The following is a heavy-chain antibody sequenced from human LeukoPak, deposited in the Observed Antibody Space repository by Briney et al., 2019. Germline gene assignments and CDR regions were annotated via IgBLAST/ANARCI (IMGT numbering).Heavy chain of an antibody. CDR2: INHSGST. D-gene: IGHD4-17*01. V-gene: IGHV4-34*01. CDR3: ARGLNGIDY. CDR1: GESFSGYY. J-gene: IGHJ4*02. Sequence: PSETLPLTCAVYGESFSGYYWSWIRQPPGKGLEWIGEINHSGSTNYNPSLKSRVTISVDTSKNQFSLKLSSVTAADTAVYYCARGLNGIDYWGQGTLVTVSS.